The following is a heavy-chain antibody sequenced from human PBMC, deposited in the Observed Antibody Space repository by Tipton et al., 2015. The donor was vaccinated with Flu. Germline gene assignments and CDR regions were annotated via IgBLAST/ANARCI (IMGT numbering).Heavy chain of an antibody. J-gene: IGHJ6*02. D-gene: IGHD3-3*01. CDR1: GFTFSTYW. CDR3: ARDPDYYDYWTNFKTKFYNMDV. Sequence: GSLRLSCAASGFTFSTYWMSWVRQAPGKGLEWVANIKQDGSERNYMDSVKGRFTVARDNAKNSVYLQMNSLRTEDTAVYYCARDPDYYDYWTNFKTKFYNMDVWGQGTTVTVSS. CDR2: IKQDGSER. V-gene: IGHV3-7*01.